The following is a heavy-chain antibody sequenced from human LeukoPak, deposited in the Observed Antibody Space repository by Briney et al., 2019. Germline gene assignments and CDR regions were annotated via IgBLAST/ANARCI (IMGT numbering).Heavy chain of an antibody. V-gene: IGHV3-15*01. CDR2: IKSKTDGETT. CDR1: GFTFTNAW. J-gene: IGHJ4*02. Sequence: PGGSLRLSCVDSGFTFTNAWMSWVRQAPGKGLEWIGRIKSKTDGETTNYAEPVRGRFTISRDDSKSAVYLQMNSLKIEDTAVYYCTTDLGTYYHGSQRLIPIDSWGQGTLVTVSS. D-gene: IGHD3-10*01. CDR3: TTDLGTYYHGSQRLIPIDS.